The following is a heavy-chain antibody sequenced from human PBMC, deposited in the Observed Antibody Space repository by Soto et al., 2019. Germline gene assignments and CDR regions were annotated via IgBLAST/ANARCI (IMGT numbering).Heavy chain of an antibody. Sequence: GGSLRLSCTASGFMFRTYLMSWVRQAPGKGLEWVANIRQGGNEKFYVDSVKGRFTISRDNAKKSLYLQMNSLRAEDTAVYYCVGALTYEVPYYYYGMDVWGQGTTVTVSS. CDR1: GFMFRTYL. CDR3: VGALTYEVPYYYYGMDV. V-gene: IGHV3-7*01. J-gene: IGHJ6*02. CDR2: IRQGGNEK. D-gene: IGHD3-16*01.